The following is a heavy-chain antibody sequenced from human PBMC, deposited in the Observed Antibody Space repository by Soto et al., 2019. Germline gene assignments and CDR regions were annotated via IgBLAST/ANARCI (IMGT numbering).Heavy chain of an antibody. V-gene: IGHV4-34*01. Sequence: KGLEWIGEINHRGSTNYNPSLKSRVTISVDTSKNQFSLKLSSVTAADTAVYYCARGFFFQAEDGIRDVRSVSAFLLNRSSDL. J-gene: IGHJ2*01. D-gene: IGHD3-10*02. CDR2: INHRGST. CDR3: ARGFFFQAEDGIRDVRSVSAFLLNRSSDL.